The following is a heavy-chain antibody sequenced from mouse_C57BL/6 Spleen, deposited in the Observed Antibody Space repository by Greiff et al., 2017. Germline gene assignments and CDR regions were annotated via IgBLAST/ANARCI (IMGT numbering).Heavy chain of an antibody. D-gene: IGHD1-1*01. CDR1: GYTFTSYW. J-gene: IGHJ2*01. Sequence: QVQLQQPGAELVKPGASVKMSCKASGYTFTSYWITWVKQRPGQGLEWIGDIYPGSGSTNYNEKLKSKATLTVDTSSSTAYMQLSSLTSEDSAVYYCARSDLLASYFDYWGQGTTLTVSS. CDR3: ARSDLLASYFDY. CDR2: IYPGSGST. V-gene: IGHV1-55*01.